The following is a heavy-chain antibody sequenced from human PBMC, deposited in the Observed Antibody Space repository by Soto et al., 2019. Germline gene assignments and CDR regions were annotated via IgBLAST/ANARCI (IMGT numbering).Heavy chain of an antibody. V-gene: IGHV4-30-4*01. Sequence: QVQLQESGPGLVKPSQTLSLTCTVSGGSLSSGDYYWSWIRQPPGKGLEWIGYIYYSGSTYYNPSLKSQVTISVHTAKNQFSLKLSSVTAADTAVYYCARGSGSYYGSALDIWGQGTMVTVAS. D-gene: IGHD1-26*01. CDR3: ARGSGSYYGSALDI. CDR1: GGSLSSGDYY. CDR2: IYYSGST. J-gene: IGHJ3*02.